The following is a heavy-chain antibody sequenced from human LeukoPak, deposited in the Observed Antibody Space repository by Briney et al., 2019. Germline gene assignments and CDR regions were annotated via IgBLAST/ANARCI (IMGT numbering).Heavy chain of an antibody. CDR3: ARGLVIVGASEGGY. D-gene: IGHD1-26*01. CDR1: GGSFSGYY. J-gene: IGHJ4*02. CDR2: INHSGST. V-gene: IGHV4-34*01. Sequence: SETLSLTCAVYGGSFSGYYWSWIRQPPGKGLEWIGEINHSGSTNYNPSLKSRVTISVDTSKNQFSLKLSSVTAADTAVYYCARGLVIVGASEGGYWGQGTLVTVSS.